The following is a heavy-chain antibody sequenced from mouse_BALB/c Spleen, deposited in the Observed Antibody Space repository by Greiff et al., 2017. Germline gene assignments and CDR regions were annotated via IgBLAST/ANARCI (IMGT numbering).Heavy chain of an antibody. Sequence: EVQVVESGGDLVKPGGSLKLSCAASGFTFSDYYMYWVRQTPEKRLEWVATISDGGSYTYYPDSVKGRFTISRDNAKNNLYLQMSSLKSEDTAMYYCAREFAYWGQGTLVTVSA. V-gene: IGHV5-4*02. CDR3: AREFAY. J-gene: IGHJ3*01. CDR1: GFTFSDYY. CDR2: ISDGGSYT.